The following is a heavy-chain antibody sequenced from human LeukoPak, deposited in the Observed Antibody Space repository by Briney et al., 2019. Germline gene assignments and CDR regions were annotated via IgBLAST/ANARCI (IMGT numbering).Heavy chain of an antibody. D-gene: IGHD1-26*01. V-gene: IGHV4-59*08. CDR2: IYYSGST. CDR3: ARRLRIVGPTDYFDY. J-gene: IGHJ4*02. Sequence: SETLSLTCTVSGGSISSFYWSWIRQAPVKGLEWIGDIYYSGSTSYNPSLKSRVTISVDTSKNQFSLTLSSVTAADTAVYYCARRLRIVGPTDYFDYWGQGTPVTVSS. CDR1: GGSISSFY.